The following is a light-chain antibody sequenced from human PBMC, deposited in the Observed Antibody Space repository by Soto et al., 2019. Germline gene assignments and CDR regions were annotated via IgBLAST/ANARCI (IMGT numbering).Light chain of an antibody. Sequence: DVVLTQSPLSLPVNFGQPASISCRSSKSLVYSDGNTHLSWFHQRPGQSPRRLIYRVSSRDSGVPDRFSGSGSGTDFTLEISRVEAEDVGIYFCTQGTHWPRTFGQVTKVEVK. CDR2: RVS. J-gene: IGKJ1*01. V-gene: IGKV2-30*01. CDR1: KSLVYSDGNTH. CDR3: TQGTHWPRT.